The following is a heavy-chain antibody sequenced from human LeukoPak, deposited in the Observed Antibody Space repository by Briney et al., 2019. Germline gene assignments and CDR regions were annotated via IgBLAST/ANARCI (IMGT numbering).Heavy chain of an antibody. V-gene: IGHV3-30*18. CDR1: VFTFSSYG. CDR3: AKDRGDYYDSSGYYSGGFDI. CDR2: ISYDGSNK. J-gene: IGHJ3*02. D-gene: IGHD3-22*01. Sequence: GGSLRLSCAASVFTFSSYGMHWVRQAPGKGLGWVAVISYDGSNKYYADSVKGRFTISRDNSKNTLYLQMNSLRAEDTAVYYCAKDRGDYYDSSGYYSGGFDIWGQGTMVTVSS.